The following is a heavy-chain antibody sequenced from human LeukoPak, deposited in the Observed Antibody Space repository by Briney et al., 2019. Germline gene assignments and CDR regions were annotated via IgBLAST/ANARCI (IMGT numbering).Heavy chain of an antibody. Sequence: GGSLRLSCAASGFTFSSDTMSWVRQAPGKGLEWVSTIGGSGGSTYYADSVKGRFSISRDNSQDTVYLQLSSLTTEDTARYYCVRDVAFWGQGTLIIVSS. CDR1: GFTFSSDT. CDR3: VRDVAF. J-gene: IGHJ4*02. CDR2: IGGSGGST. V-gene: IGHV3-23*01.